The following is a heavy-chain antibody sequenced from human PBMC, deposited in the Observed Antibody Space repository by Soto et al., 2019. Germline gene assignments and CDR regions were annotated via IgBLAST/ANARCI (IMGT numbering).Heavy chain of an antibody. CDR3: ARGGCSGGSCYLGRGFDY. Sequence: QVQLVQSGAEVKKPGSSVKVSCKASGGTFSSYAISWVRQAPGQGLEWMGGIIPIFGTANYAQKFQGRVTMTADESTRTAYMGLSRLRAEDTAVYYCARGGCSGGSCYLGRGFDYWGQGTLVTVSS. CDR1: GGTFSSYA. J-gene: IGHJ4*02. D-gene: IGHD2-15*01. CDR2: IIPIFGTA. V-gene: IGHV1-69*12.